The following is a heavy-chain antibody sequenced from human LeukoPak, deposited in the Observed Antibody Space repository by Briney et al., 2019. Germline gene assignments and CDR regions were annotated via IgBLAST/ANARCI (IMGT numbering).Heavy chain of an antibody. J-gene: IGHJ6*03. CDR2: INTSGNI. V-gene: IGHV4-61*02. CDR1: GGSISSESYY. Sequence: SETLSLTCTVSGGSISSESYYWSWIRQPAGKGLEWIGRINTSGNINYNPSLKSRVTLSVDTSNNQFSLKLSSVTAADTAVYYCARTTTVRGTYYMDVWGKGTTVTISS. CDR3: ARTTTVRGTYYMDV. D-gene: IGHD3-10*01.